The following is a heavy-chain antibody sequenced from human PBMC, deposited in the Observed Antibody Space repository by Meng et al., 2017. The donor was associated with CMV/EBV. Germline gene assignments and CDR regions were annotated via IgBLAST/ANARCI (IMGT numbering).Heavy chain of an antibody. J-gene: IGHJ6*02. D-gene: IGHD6-6*01. CDR2: IDSGGSST. CDR1: GFTFSSYA. CDR3: AKAFRDTKYSSSSGRTRGGGMDV. Sequence: GESLKISCAASGFTFSSYAMSWVRQAPGKGLEWVSVIDSGGSSTYYADSVKGRFTIYRDNSKNTLYLQMNSLRAEDTAVYYCAKAFRDTKYSSSSGRTRGGGMDVWGQGTTVTVSS. V-gene: IGHV3-23*03.